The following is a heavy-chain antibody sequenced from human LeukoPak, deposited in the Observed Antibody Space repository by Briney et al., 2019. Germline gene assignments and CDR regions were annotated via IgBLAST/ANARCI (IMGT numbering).Heavy chain of an antibody. CDR1: GFTFSSYA. CDR3: AREGGDTAMVSHFDY. D-gene: IGHD5-18*01. J-gene: IGHJ4*02. V-gene: IGHV3-30*04. Sequence: GRSLRLSCAASGFTFSSYAMHWVRQAPGKGLEWVAVISYDGSNKYYADSVKGRFTISRDNSKNTLYPQMNSLRAEDTAVYYRAREGGDTAMVSHFDYWGQGTLVTVSS. CDR2: ISYDGSNK.